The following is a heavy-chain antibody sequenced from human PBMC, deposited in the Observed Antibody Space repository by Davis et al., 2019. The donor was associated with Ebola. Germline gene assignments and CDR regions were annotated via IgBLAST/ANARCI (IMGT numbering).Heavy chain of an antibody. CDR1: GGSISSYY. CDR3: ARDSMVQGVLYYYGMDV. V-gene: IGHV4-59*01. CDR2: IYYSGST. Sequence: SETLSLTCTVSGGSISSYYWSWIRQPPGKGLEWIGYIYYSGSTYYNPSLKSRVTISVDTSKNQFSLKLSSVTAADTAVYYCARDSMVQGVLYYYGMDVWGQGTTVTVSS. J-gene: IGHJ6*02. D-gene: IGHD3-10*01.